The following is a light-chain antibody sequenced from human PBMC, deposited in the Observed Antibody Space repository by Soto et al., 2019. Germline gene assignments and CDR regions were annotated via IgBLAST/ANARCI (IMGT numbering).Light chain of an antibody. CDR2: GAS. Sequence: IQLTQSPSSLSASVGDRVTITCRASPAIASFLAWYQQKPGTAPKLLIYGASTLQSGVPSRFSGSRSGRDYTLTIASLQPEDFATYYCQQLNGSPWTFGQGTKVEIK. J-gene: IGKJ1*01. V-gene: IGKV1-9*01. CDR3: QQLNGSPWT. CDR1: PAIASF.